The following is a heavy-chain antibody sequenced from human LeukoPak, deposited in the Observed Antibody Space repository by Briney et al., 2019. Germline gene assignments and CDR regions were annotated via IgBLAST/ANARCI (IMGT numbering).Heavy chain of an antibody. J-gene: IGHJ4*02. CDR1: GFTFSSYW. CDR2: INSDGSST. D-gene: IGHD2-15*01. V-gene: IGHV3-74*01. Sequence: GGSLRLSCAASGFTFSSYWMHWVRQVSGKGLVWVSRINSDGSSTSYADSVKGRFTISRDNAKNTLYLQMNSLRAEDTAVYYCARSWDIVVVVAGHWGQGTLVTVSP. CDR3: ARSWDIVVVVAGH.